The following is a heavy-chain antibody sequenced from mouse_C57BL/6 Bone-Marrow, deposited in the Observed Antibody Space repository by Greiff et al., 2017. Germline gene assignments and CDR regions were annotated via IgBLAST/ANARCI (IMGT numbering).Heavy chain of an antibody. CDR1: GFTFSDYG. J-gene: IGHJ2*01. CDR2: ISSGSSTI. CDR3: ARGMITTTDGYFDY. Sequence: EVQLVESGGGLVKPGGSLKLSCAASGFTFSDYGMHWVRQAPEKGLEWVAYISSGSSTIYYADTVKGRFTISRDNAKNTLFLQMTSLRSDDTAVYYCARGMITTTDGYFDYWGQGTTLTVSS. D-gene: IGHD2-4*01. V-gene: IGHV5-17*01.